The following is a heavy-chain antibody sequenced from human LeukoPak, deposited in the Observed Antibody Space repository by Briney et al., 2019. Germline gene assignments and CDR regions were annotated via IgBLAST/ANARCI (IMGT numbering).Heavy chain of an antibody. CDR3: ARNRAYSGSYFDAFDI. Sequence: ASVKVSCKASGYIFISYGMSWVRQAPGQGLEWMGWISAKKGNTNYAQKLQGRVTMTTDTSTSTAYMELRSLRSDDTAVYYCARNRAYSGSYFDAFDIWGQGTMVTVSS. D-gene: IGHD1-26*01. V-gene: IGHV1-18*01. CDR1: GYIFISYG. CDR2: ISAKKGNT. J-gene: IGHJ3*02.